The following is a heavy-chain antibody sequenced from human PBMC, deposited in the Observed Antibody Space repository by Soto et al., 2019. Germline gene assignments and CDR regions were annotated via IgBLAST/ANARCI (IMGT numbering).Heavy chain of an antibody. J-gene: IGHJ6*03. CDR3: AREPFQISQNYYYYYYYMDV. CDR1: GFTFSDYY. CDR2: ISSSGSTI. V-gene: IGHV3-11*01. D-gene: IGHD3-3*02. Sequence: GGSLRLSCAASGFTFSDYYMSWIRQAPGKGLEWVSYISSSGSTIYYADSVKGRFTISRDNAKNSLYLQMNSLRAEDTAVYYCAREPFQISQNYYYYYYYMDVWGKGTTVTVSS.